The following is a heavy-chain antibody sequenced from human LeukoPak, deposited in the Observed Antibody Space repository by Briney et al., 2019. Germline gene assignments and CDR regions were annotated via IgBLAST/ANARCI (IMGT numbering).Heavy chain of an antibody. CDR2: IYSSGTT. D-gene: IGHD3/OR15-3a*01. J-gene: IGHJ4*02. CDR3: GRRPAVDGPIDN. CDR1: GGSVHRSF. Sequence: PSETLSLTCVVSGGSVHRSFWTWARQPPGKGLEWIGRIYSSGTTDYSPSLKSRLTIAIDTSKNQFSLRLASVTAADTAVYYCGRRPAVDGPIDNWGQGILVAVSS. V-gene: IGHV4-59*02.